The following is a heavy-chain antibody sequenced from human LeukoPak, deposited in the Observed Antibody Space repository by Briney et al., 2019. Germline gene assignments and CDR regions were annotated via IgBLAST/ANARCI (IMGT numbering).Heavy chain of an antibody. D-gene: IGHD1-26*01. CDR1: GGSISSSSYY. Sequence: AETLSLTCTVSGGSISSSSYYWGWIRQPPGKGLEWIVSIYYSGSTYYNPSLKSRVTISVDTSKNQFSLKVRAVTAADTAVYYGAPGGMGAIGVNWFDPWGQGTLVTVSS. J-gene: IGHJ5*02. CDR2: IYYSGST. CDR3: APGGMGAIGVNWFDP. V-gene: IGHV4-39*01.